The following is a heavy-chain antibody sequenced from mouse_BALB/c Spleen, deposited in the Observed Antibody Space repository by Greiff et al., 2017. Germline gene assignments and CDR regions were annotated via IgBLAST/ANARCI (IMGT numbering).Heavy chain of an antibody. CDR3: ANLLWLRQGFAY. Sequence: VQLQQSGAELVKPGASVKLSCKASGYTFTSYWMHWVKQRPGQGLEWIGEINPSNGRTNYNEKFKSKATLTVDKSSSTAYMQLSSLTSEDSAVYYCANLLWLRQGFAYWGQGTLVTVSA. V-gene: IGHV1S81*02. CDR1: GYTFTSYW. CDR2: INPSNGRT. J-gene: IGHJ3*01. D-gene: IGHD2-2*01.